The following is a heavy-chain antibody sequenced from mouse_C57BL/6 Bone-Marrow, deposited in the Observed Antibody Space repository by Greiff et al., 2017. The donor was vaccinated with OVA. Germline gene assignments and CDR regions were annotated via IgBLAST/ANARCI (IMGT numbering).Heavy chain of an antibody. CDR3: ARWGYYGSSYYAMDY. CDR1: GYTFTDHT. J-gene: IGHJ4*01. V-gene: IGHV1-78*01. D-gene: IGHD1-1*01. Sequence: SDAELVKPGASVKISCKVSGYTFTDHTIHWMKQRPEQGLEWIGYIYPRDGSTKYNEKFKGKATLTADKSSSTAYMQLNSLTSEDSAVYFCARWGYYGSSYYAMDYWGQGTSVTVSS. CDR2: IYPRDGST.